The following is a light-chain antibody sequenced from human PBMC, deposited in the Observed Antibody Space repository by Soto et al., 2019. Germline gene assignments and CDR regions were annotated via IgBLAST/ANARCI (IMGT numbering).Light chain of an antibody. CDR3: SSYTSTSTYV. J-gene: IGLJ1*01. Sequence: QSVLTQPPSVSGSPGQSVTISCTGTSSDVGSSNGVSWYQQPPGTAPKLMIYDVSNRPSGVPDRFSGSKSGSTASLTISGLQAEDEADYYCSSYTSTSTYVFGTGTKVTVL. V-gene: IGLV2-18*02. CDR2: DVS. CDR1: SSDVGSSNG.